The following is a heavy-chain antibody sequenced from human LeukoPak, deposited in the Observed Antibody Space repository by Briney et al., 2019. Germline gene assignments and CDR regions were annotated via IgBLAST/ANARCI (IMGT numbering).Heavy chain of an antibody. V-gene: IGHV3-74*01. CDR2: INSDGSQA. D-gene: IGHD3-22*01. J-gene: IGHJ4*02. Sequence: GGSLRPSCAASGFTFSSYWMHWVRQAPGKGLVWVSRINSDGSQANYADSVKGRFTISRDNAENTLYLQIDSLRAEDTAVYYCARDGQYYYDTPGLYGGLNLWGQGALVTVSS. CDR1: GFTFSSYW. CDR3: ARDGQYYYDTPGLYGGLNL.